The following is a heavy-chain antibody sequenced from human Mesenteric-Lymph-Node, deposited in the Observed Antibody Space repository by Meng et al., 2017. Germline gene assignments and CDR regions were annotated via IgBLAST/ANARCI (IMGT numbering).Heavy chain of an antibody. CDR1: GGSIGTFSSY. D-gene: IGHD3-22*01. CDR3: ARDGYYDSSGYPDC. CDR2: IYASGST. Sequence: SETLSLTCTVSGGSIGTFSSYWTRIRQPAGKGLEWIGRIYASGSTNYNPSLKSRVTISVDTSKNQLSLRLSSVTAADTAVYYCARDGYYDSSGYPDCWGQGTLVTVSS. J-gene: IGHJ4*02. V-gene: IGHV4-61*02.